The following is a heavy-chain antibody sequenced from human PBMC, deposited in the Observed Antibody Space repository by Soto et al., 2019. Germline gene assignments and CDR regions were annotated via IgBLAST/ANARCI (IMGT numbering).Heavy chain of an antibody. D-gene: IGHD5-12*01. CDR2: ISGSGGST. CDR3: VVQWLRFEFGVDY. J-gene: IGHJ4*02. V-gene: IGHV3-23*01. Sequence: EVQLLESGGGLVQPGGSLRLSCAASGFTFSSYAMSWVRQAPGKGLEWVSAISGSGGSTYYADSVKGRFTIPRDNSKNTLYLQMNSLRAEDTAVYYCVVQWLRFEFGVDYWGQGTLVTVSS. CDR1: GFTFSSYA.